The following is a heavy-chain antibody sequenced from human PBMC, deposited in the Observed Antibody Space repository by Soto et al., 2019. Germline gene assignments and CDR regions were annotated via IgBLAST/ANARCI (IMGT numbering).Heavy chain of an antibody. CDR1: GGSISSYY. V-gene: IGHV4-59*01. Sequence: PSETLSLTCTVSGGSISSYYWSWIRQPPGKGLEWIGYIYYSGSTNYNPSLKSRVTISVDTSKNQFSLKLSSVTAADTAVYYCARGPHYYDILTGYYYYYYYYMDVWGKGTTVTVSS. CDR3: ARGPHYYDILTGYYYYYYYYMDV. J-gene: IGHJ6*03. CDR2: IYYSGST. D-gene: IGHD3-9*01.